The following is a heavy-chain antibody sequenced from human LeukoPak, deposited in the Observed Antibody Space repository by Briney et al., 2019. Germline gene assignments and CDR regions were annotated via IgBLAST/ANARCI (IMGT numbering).Heavy chain of an antibody. CDR1: GFTFSSYS. Sequence: PGGSLRLSCAASGFTFSSYSMTWVRQAPGKGLEWVSSISRDSNYIYYADSVKGRFTISRDNAKNSLYLQMNSLRAEDTAVYYCARNGGEGITVTWGQGTLVTVSS. V-gene: IGHV3-21*01. CDR3: ARNGGEGITVT. J-gene: IGHJ5*02. D-gene: IGHD6-19*01. CDR2: ISRDSNYI.